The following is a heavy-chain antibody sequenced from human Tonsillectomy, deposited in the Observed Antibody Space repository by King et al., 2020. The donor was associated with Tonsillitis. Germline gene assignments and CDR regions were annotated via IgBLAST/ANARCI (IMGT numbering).Heavy chain of an antibody. D-gene: IGHD6-19*01. CDR1: GFTFSSYG. V-gene: IGHV3-33*01. J-gene: IGHJ6*02. Sequence: VQLVESGGGVVQPGRSLRLSCAASGFTFSSYGMHWVRQAPGKGLEWVAVIWYDGSNKYYADSVKGRFTISRDNSKNTLYLQMNSLRAEDTAVYYCARDTLPGAGPRGWYGMDVWGQGTTVTVSS. CDR3: ARDTLPGAGPRGWYGMDV. CDR2: IWYDGSNK.